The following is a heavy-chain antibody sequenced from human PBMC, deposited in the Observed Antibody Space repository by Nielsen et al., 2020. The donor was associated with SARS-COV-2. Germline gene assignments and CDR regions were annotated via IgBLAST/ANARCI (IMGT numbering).Heavy chain of an antibody. V-gene: IGHV3-74*01. D-gene: IGHD6-13*01. Sequence: GESLKISCSASGFTFSSTYMDWVRQAPGQGLVWVSRINPSGSGTAYADSVKGRFTISRDNAKNSLYLQMNSLRAEDTAVYYCAREQQPYYYYYGMDVWGQGTTATVSS. CDR3: AREQQPYYYYYGMDV. J-gene: IGHJ6*02. CDR2: INPSGSGT. CDR1: GFTFSSTY.